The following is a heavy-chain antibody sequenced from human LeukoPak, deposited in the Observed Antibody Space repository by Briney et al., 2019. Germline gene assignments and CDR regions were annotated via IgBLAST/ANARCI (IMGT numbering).Heavy chain of an antibody. CDR1: GFTFSSYA. CDR2: ISGSGGGT. D-gene: IGHD3-3*01. V-gene: IGHV3-23*01. Sequence: GGSLRLSCAASGFTFSSYAMSWVRQAPGKGLEWVSAISGSGGGTYYADSVKGRFTISRDNSKNTLYLQMNSLRAEDTAVYYCAKVPRGAGTSSGYWGQGTLVTVSS. CDR3: AKVPRGAGTSSGY. J-gene: IGHJ4*02.